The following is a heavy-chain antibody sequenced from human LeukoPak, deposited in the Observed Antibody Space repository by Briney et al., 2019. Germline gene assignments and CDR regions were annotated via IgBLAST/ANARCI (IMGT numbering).Heavy chain of an antibody. D-gene: IGHD2-15*01. CDR3: ARGGYCSGGSCYSTNVNWFDP. V-gene: IGHV1-2*02. CDR2: INPNSGGT. J-gene: IGHJ5*02. CDR1: GYTFTGYY. Sequence: ASVKVSCKASGYTFTGYYMHWVRQAPGQRLEWMGWINPNSGGTNYAQKFQGRVTMTRDTSISTAYMELSRLRSDDTAVYYCARGGYCSGGSCYSTNVNWFDPWGQGTLVTVSS.